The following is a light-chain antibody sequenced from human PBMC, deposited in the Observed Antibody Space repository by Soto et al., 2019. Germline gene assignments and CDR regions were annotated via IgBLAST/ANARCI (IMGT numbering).Light chain of an antibody. Sequence: DIQMTQSPSTLSASVGDRVTITCRASQSISSWLAWYQQKPGKAPKLLIYDASSLESGVPSRFSGSGSGTEFTLTISSLQSEDFAVYYCQQYKNGWTFGQGTKVDI. CDR1: QSISSW. J-gene: IGKJ1*01. CDR2: DAS. V-gene: IGKV1-5*01. CDR3: QQYKNGWT.